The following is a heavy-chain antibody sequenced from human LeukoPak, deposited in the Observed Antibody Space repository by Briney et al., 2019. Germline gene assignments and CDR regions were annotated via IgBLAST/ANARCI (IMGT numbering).Heavy chain of an antibody. CDR3: AREVLSTGFPIGTYYYDSSGHRRHFDY. Sequence: PGGSLRLSCAASGFTFSSYEMNWVRQAPGKGLEWVSYISSSGSTIYYADSVKGRFTISRDNAKNSLYLQMNSLRAEDTAVYYCAREVLSTGFPIGTYYYDSSGHRRHFDYWGQGTLVTVSS. V-gene: IGHV3-48*03. CDR1: GFTFSSYE. CDR2: ISSSGSTI. D-gene: IGHD3-22*01. J-gene: IGHJ4*02.